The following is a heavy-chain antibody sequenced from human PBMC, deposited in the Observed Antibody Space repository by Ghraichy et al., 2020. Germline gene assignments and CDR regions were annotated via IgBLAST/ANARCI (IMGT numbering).Heavy chain of an antibody. V-gene: IGHV4-39*01. Sequence: SETLSLTCTVSGGSISSRSYYWGWIRQPPGKGREWIGSICYSGSTYYTPSLKSRVTISIDTSKNQFSLKLSSVTAADTAVYYCATFRDYDFWSGYYSGVSWFDPWGQGTLVTVSS. CDR2: ICYSGST. D-gene: IGHD3-3*01. CDR1: GGSISSRSYY. J-gene: IGHJ5*02. CDR3: ATFRDYDFWSGYYSGVSWFDP.